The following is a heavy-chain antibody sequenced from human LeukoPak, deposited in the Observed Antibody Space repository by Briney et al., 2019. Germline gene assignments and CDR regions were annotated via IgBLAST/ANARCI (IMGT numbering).Heavy chain of an antibody. CDR3: ARGGYDFLYGMDV. D-gene: IGHD5-12*01. Sequence: GRSLRLSCAASGFTFSSYAMHWVRQAPGKGLEWVAVISYDGSNKYYADSVKGRFTISRDNSKNTPYLQMNSLRAEDTAVYYCARGGYDFLYGMDVWGQGTTVTVSS. V-gene: IGHV3-30-3*01. J-gene: IGHJ6*02. CDR2: ISYDGSNK. CDR1: GFTFSSYA.